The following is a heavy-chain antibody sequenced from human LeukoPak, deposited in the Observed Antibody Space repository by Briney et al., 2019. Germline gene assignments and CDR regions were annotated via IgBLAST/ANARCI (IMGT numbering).Heavy chain of an antibody. CDR1: GYSFTSYW. V-gene: IGHV5-51*01. Sequence: NLGESLKISCKGSGYSFTSYWIGWVRQMPGKGLEWMGIIYPGDSDTRYSPSFQGQVTISADKSISTAYLQWSSLKASDTAMYYCARRTVTTLHDAFDIWGQETMVTVSS. CDR2: IYPGDSDT. D-gene: IGHD4-17*01. J-gene: IGHJ3*02. CDR3: ARRTVTTLHDAFDI.